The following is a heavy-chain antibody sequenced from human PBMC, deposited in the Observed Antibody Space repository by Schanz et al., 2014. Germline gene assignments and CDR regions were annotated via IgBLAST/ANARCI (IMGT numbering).Heavy chain of an antibody. J-gene: IGHJ3*01. V-gene: IGHV3-21*02. D-gene: IGHD2-21*01. CDR1: GFTFSSYS. Sequence: EVQLVESGGGLVKPGGSLRLSCAASGFTFSSYSLAWVRQAPGKGLEWVSFISTGRYLYYADSVKGRFFISRDSSKNTLFLQMNSLRADDTAIYFCARDEGRDGYNLAFDVWGQGTLVTVSS. CDR3: ARDEGRDGYNLAFDV. CDR2: ISTGRYL.